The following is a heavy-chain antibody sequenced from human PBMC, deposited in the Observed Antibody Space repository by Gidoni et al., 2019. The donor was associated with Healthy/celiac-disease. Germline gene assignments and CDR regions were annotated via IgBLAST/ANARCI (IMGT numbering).Heavy chain of an antibody. Sequence: QVTLRESGPALVKPTQTLTLTCTFSGFSLSTSGMCVSWIRQPPGKALEWLALIDWDDDKYYSTSLKTRLTISKDTSKNQVVLTMTNMDPVDTATYYCARIRQYYDSSGYLPRTYYFDYWGQGTLVTVSS. CDR3: ARIRQYYDSSGYLPRTYYFDY. CDR1: GFSLSTSGMC. J-gene: IGHJ4*02. V-gene: IGHV2-70*01. CDR2: IDWDDDK. D-gene: IGHD3-22*01.